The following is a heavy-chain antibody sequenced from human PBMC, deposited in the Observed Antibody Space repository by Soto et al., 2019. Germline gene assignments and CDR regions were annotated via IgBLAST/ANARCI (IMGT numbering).Heavy chain of an antibody. CDR2: IYYSGST. D-gene: IGHD2-21*01. CDR3: ARERRDYSRSCYYLDV. Sequence: SETLSLTCTVSGGSISSYYWSWILQPPGKGLEWIGYIYYSGSTNYNPSLKSRVTISVDTSKNQFSLKLSSVTAADTAVYYCARERRDYSRSCYYLDVRGKGTSDIVSS. J-gene: IGHJ6*03. V-gene: IGHV4-59*01. CDR1: GGSISSYY.